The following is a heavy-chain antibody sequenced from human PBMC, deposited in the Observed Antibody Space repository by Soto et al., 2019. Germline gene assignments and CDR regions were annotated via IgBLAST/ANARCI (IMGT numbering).Heavy chain of an antibody. CDR3: ARGEYYDSSGYYYSKSLWNWFVP. D-gene: IGHD3-22*01. Sequence: SETLSLTCTVSGGSISSCGYYWSWIRQHPGKGLEWIGYIYYSGSTYYNPSLKSRVTISVDTSKNQFSLKLSSVTAADTAVYYCARGEYYDSSGYYYSKSLWNWFVPWGQGTLVTVSS. CDR1: GGSISSCGYY. V-gene: IGHV4-31*03. J-gene: IGHJ5*02. CDR2: IYYSGST.